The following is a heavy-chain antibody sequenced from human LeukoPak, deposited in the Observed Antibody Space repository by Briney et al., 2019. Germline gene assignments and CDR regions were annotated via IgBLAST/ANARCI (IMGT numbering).Heavy chain of an antibody. V-gene: IGHV4-39*02. CDR1: GGSIDTNTYY. D-gene: IGHD3-16*01. CDR3: AREGFRGGAFVI. CDR2: IHDSGP. Sequence: SETLSLTCSVSGGSIDTNTYYWGWIRQPPGKGLEWIANIHDSGPCSSPSLKSRVTMSVDMSMQQFSLTVNSVTAADTAVYYCAREGFRGGAFVIWGQGTTVTVSS. J-gene: IGHJ3*02.